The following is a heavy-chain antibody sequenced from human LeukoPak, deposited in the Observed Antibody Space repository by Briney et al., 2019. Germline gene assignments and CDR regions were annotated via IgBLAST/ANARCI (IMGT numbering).Heavy chain of an antibody. CDR3: ARDQVVPAAMNWFDP. V-gene: IGHV3-21*01. D-gene: IGHD2-2*01. CDR1: GFTFSSYS. Sequence: GGSLRLSCAASGFTFSSYSMNWVRQAPGKGLEWVSSISSSSSYMYYADSVKGRFTISRDNAKNSLYLQMNSLRAEDTAVYYCARDQVVPAAMNWFDPWGQGTLVTVS. J-gene: IGHJ5*02. CDR2: ISSSSSYM.